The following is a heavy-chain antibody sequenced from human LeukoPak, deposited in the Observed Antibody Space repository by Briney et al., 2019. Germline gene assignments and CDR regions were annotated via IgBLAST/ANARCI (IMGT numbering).Heavy chain of an antibody. J-gene: IGHJ5*02. CDR2: INPNSGGT. V-gene: IGHV1-2*02. D-gene: IGHD7-27*01. Sequence: ASVKVSCKASGYTFTGYYMHWVRQAPGQGLEWMGWINPNSGGTNYAQKFQGRVTMTRDTSTSTAYMELRSLRFDDTAVYYCASDFAWGSGGAPIDDNWLDPWGQGILVTVSS. CDR1: GYTFTGYY. CDR3: ASDFAWGSGGAPIDDNWLDP.